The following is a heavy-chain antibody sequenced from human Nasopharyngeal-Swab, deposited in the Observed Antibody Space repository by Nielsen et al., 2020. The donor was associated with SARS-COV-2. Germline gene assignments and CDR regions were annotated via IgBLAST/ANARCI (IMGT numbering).Heavy chain of an antibody. J-gene: IGHJ4*02. CDR1: GITFSRYW. Sequence: GESLKISCAASGITFSRYWMSWVRQAPGKGLEWVSAISGTGGSTYYADSVKGRFTISRDNSKNTLYLQMNSLRAEDTAVYYCATRVAATYTTHIWGQGTLVTVSS. CDR3: ATRVAATYTTHI. D-gene: IGHD2-15*01. V-gene: IGHV3-23*01. CDR2: ISGTGGST.